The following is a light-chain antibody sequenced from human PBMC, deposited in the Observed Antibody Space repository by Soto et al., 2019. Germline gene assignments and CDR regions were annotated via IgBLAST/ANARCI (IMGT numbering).Light chain of an antibody. CDR2: GPS. Sequence: EIVLTQSPGTLSLSPGERVTLSCRASQSVSDNFLAWYQQKAGQAPRLLIYGPSSRATGIPDRFSGSGSGTDFTLTISSLQPDDFATYYCQQYSTYTPRTFGQGTKVDIK. CDR3: QQYSTYTPRT. V-gene: IGKV3-20*01. CDR1: QSVSDNF. J-gene: IGKJ1*01.